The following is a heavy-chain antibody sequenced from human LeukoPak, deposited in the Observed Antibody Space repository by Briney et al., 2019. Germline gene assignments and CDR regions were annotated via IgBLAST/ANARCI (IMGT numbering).Heavy chain of an antibody. V-gene: IGHV3-21*04. J-gene: IGHJ5*02. D-gene: IGHD3-22*01. CDR2: ISSSSDYI. CDR3: ARGVAYYYDFSGYGSWFDP. Sequence: PGGSLRLSCAASGFPFSSYSMNWVRQAPGKGLEWVSSISSSSDYIHYADSMKGRFTISRDNAKNSLYLQMNGLRAEDTAIYYCARGVAYYYDFSGYGSWFDPWGQGTLVTVSS. CDR1: GFPFSSYS.